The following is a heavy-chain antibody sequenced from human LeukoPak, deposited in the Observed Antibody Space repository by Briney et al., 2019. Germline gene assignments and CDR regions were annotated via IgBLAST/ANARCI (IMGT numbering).Heavy chain of an antibody. CDR2: ISSGGRTI. D-gene: IGHD2-15*01. V-gene: IGHV3-11*04. CDR3: ARPVVAATTPDTFDI. J-gene: IGHJ3*02. Sequence: GGSLRLSCAASGFTFSDYYMSWSRRAPGEGLEWVSYISSGGRTIYYAHSVKGRFTMSRDNAKNSLYLQMNSLRAEDTAVYYCARPVVAATTPDTFDIWGQGTMVTVSS. CDR1: GFTFSDYY.